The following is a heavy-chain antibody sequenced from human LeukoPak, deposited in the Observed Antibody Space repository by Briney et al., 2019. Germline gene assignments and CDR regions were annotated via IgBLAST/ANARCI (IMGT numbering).Heavy chain of an antibody. J-gene: IGHJ4*02. V-gene: IGHV3-23*01. CDR2: ISGSGGTT. CDR3: AKSIAAAGLVDY. Sequence: GGSLRLSCAASGFTFRNYNMSWVRQAPGKGLEWVSAISGSGGTTYYADSVKGRFTISRDNSKNTLYLQMNSLRAEDTAVYYCAKSIAAAGLVDYWGQGTLVTVSS. D-gene: IGHD6-13*01. CDR1: GFTFRNYN.